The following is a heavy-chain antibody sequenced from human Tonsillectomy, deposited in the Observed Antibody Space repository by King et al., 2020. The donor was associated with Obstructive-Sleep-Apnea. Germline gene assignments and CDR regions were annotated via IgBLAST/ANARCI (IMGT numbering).Heavy chain of an antibody. J-gene: IGHJ4*02. CDR1: GGSISSSSYY. D-gene: IGHD3-22*01. CDR2: IYYSGST. Sequence: QLQESGPGLVKPSETLSLTCTVSGGSISSSSYYWGWIRQPPGQGLEWIGSIYYSGSTYYNPSLKSRVTISVDTSKNQFSLKLSSVTAADTAVYYCARDRYYYDSSGYYSAQNYWGQGTLVTVSS. V-gene: IGHV4-39*07. CDR3: ARDRYYYDSSGYYSAQNY.